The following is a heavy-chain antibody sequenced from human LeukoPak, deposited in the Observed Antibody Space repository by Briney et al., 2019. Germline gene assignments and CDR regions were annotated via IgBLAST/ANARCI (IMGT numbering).Heavy chain of an antibody. J-gene: IGHJ4*02. Sequence: SETLSLTCTVPGGSISSYYWSWIRQPAGKGLEWIGRIYTSGSTNYNPSLKSRVTMSVDTSKNQFSLKLSSVTAADTAVCYCARDRTYYYGSGSSREIRYFDYWGQGTLVTVSS. CDR1: GGSISSYY. V-gene: IGHV4-4*07. D-gene: IGHD3-10*01. CDR3: ARDRTYYYGSGSSREIRYFDY. CDR2: IYTSGST.